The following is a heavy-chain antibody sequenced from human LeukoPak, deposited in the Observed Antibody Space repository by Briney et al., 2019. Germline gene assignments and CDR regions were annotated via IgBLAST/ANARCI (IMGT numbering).Heavy chain of an antibody. CDR2: IYYSGST. D-gene: IGHD3-10*01. CDR1: GGSISSSSYY. Sequence: SETLSLTCTVSGGSISSSSYYWGWIRQPPGKGLEWIGSIYYSGSTYYNPSLKSRVTISVDTSKNQFSLKLSSVTAADTAVYYCARGGGAMVVRGAPYYFDYWGQGTLVTVSS. CDR3: ARGGGAMVVRGAPYYFDY. J-gene: IGHJ4*02. V-gene: IGHV4-39*01.